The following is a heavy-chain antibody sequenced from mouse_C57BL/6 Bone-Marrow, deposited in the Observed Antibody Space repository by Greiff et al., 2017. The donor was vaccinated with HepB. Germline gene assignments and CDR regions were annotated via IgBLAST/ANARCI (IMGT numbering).Heavy chain of an antibody. CDR1: GFSLTSYG. J-gene: IGHJ4*01. D-gene: IGHD2-10*02. V-gene: IGHV2-5*01. CDR2: IWRGGST. Sequence: VKLMESGPGLVQPSQSLSITCTVSGFSLTSYGVHWVRQSPGKGLEWLGVIWRGGSTDYNAAFMSRLSITKDNSKSQVFFKMNSLQADDTAIYYCAKGGYDCYAMDYWGQGTSVTVSS. CDR3: AKGGYDCYAMDY.